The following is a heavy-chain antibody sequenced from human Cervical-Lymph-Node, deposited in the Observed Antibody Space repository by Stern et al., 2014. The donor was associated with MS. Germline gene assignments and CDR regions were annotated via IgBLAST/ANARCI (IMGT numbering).Heavy chain of an antibody. Sequence: QVQLQQWGAGLLKPSETLSLTCAVYGGSFSGYYWSWIRQPPGKGLEWIGEINHSGSTNYNPSLKSRFTISVDTSKNQFSLKLSSVTAADTAVYYCARGRYSSSWLRRYFDYWGQGTLVTVSS. V-gene: IGHV4-34*01. CDR3: ARGRYSSSWLRRYFDY. D-gene: IGHD6-13*01. J-gene: IGHJ4*02. CDR2: INHSGST. CDR1: GGSFSGYY.